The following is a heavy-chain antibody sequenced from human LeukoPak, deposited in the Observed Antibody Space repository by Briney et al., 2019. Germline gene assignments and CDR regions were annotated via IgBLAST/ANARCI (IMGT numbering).Heavy chain of an antibody. J-gene: IGHJ6*03. CDR1: GFTFDDYA. Sequence: GSLRLSCAASGFTFDDYAMHWIRQPPGKGLEWIGEINHSGSTNYNPSLKSRVTISVDTSKNQFSLKLSSVTAADTAVYYCARGVNYYYYYYMDVWAKGPRSPSP. V-gene: IGHV4-34*01. CDR2: INHSGST. CDR3: ARGVNYYYYYYMDV. D-gene: IGHD3-22*01.